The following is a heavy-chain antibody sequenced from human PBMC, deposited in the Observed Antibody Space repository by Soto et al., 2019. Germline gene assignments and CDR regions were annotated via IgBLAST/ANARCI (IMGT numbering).Heavy chain of an antibody. CDR1: GGSISSSSYY. CDR2: IYYSGST. J-gene: IGHJ4*02. CDR3: ARQYSSSSVSLDFDY. V-gene: IGHV4-39*01. D-gene: IGHD6-6*01. Sequence: QLQLQESGPGLVKPSETLSLTCTVSGGSISSSSYYWGWIRQPPGKGLEWIGSIYYSGSTYYNPSLKSRVTISVDTSKNQFSLKLSSVTAADTAVYYCARQYSSSSVSLDFDYWGQGTLVTVSS.